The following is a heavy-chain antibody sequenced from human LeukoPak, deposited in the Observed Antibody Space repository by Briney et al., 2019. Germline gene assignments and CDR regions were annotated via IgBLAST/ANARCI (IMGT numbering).Heavy chain of an antibody. CDR3: AKATNYYYIDV. V-gene: IGHV3-30*02. CDR1: GFTFRSYG. Sequence: GGSLRLSCAASGFTFRSYGMHWVPQATGKGLEWVAFIRYDETDKYYADSVKGRFTISRDNSKNTLYLQMSSLRAEDTDVYYCAKATNYYYIDVWGKGTTVTVSS. J-gene: IGHJ6*03. CDR2: IRYDETDK.